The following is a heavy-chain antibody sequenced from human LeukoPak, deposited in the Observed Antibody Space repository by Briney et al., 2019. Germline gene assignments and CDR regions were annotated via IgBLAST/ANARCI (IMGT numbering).Heavy chain of an antibody. J-gene: IGHJ6*02. D-gene: IGHD4-17*01. CDR3: AREWTVTGYYYGMDV. CDR1: GFTFDDYT. CDR2: ISWNSDNI. V-gene: IGHV3-9*01. Sequence: GGSLRLSCAASGFTFDDYTMHWVRQAPGKGLEWISGISWNSDNIGYADSVKGRFAISRDNSKNTLYLQMNSLRAEDTAVYYCAREWTVTGYYYGMDVWGQGTTVTVSS.